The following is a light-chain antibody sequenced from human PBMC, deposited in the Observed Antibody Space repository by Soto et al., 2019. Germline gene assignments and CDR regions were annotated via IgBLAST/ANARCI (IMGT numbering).Light chain of an antibody. CDR2: DAS. CDR1: QSVSSY. V-gene: IGKV3-11*01. J-gene: IGKJ4*01. Sequence: EIVLTQSPATLSLSPGERATISCRASQSVSSYLAWYQQKPGQAPRLLIYDASNRATGIPARFSGSGSGTDFTLTISSLEPEDFAVYYCQQRSSFGGGTKVDIK. CDR3: QQRSS.